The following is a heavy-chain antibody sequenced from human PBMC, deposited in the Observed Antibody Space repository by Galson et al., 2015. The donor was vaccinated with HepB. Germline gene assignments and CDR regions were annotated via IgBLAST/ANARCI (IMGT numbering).Heavy chain of an antibody. J-gene: IGHJ5*02. Sequence: SVKVSCKASGGTFSSYAISWVRQAPGQGLEWMGGIIPIFGTANYAQKFQGRVTITADESTSTAYMELSSLRSEDTAVYYCARGGIVVVPAARLTHNWFDPWGQGTLVTVSS. V-gene: IGHV1-69*13. D-gene: IGHD2-2*01. CDR1: GGTFSSYA. CDR3: ARGGIVVVPAARLTHNWFDP. CDR2: IIPIFGTA.